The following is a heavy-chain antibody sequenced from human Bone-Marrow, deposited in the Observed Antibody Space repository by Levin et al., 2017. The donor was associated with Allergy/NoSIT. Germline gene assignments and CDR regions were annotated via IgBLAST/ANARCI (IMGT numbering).Heavy chain of an antibody. CDR1: GFTFSSYG. V-gene: IGHV3-33*01. J-gene: IGHJ4*02. CDR3: ARALNEYSSPFDY. D-gene: IGHD6-6*01. Sequence: GGSLRLSCAASGFTFSSYGMHWVRQAPGKGLEWVAVIWYDGSNKYYADSVKGRFTISRDNSKNTLYLQMNSLRAEDTAVYYCARALNEYSSPFDYWGQGTLVTVSS. CDR2: IWYDGSNK.